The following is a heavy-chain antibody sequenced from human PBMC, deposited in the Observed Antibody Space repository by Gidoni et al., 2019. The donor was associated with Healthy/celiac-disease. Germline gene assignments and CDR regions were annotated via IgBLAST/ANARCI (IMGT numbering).Heavy chain of an antibody. CDR2: IWYDGSNK. J-gene: IGHJ4*02. CDR3: ARADLYYYDSSGYYDY. Sequence: QVQLVESGGGVVQPGRSLSLSCAASGSTFSSYGMHWVRQAPGTGLELVAVIWYDGSNKYYADSVKGRFTISRDNSKNTLYLQMNSLRAEDTAVYYCARADLYYYDSSGYYDYWGQGTLVTVSS. V-gene: IGHV3-33*01. CDR1: GSTFSSYG. D-gene: IGHD3-22*01.